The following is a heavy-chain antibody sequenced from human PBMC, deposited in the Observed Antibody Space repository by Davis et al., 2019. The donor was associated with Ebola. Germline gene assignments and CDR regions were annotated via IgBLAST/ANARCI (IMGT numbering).Heavy chain of an antibody. Sequence: MPSETLSLTCAVSGGSISSSNWWSWVRQHPGQGLEWIGEIFHSGSTNYNPSLKSRVTISVDKSKNQFSLRLTSVTAADTAVYYCASRGDGFIPDWGQGTLVTVSS. V-gene: IGHV4-4*02. CDR1: GGSISSSNW. J-gene: IGHJ4*02. CDR2: IFHSGST. D-gene: IGHD5-24*01. CDR3: ASRGDGFIPD.